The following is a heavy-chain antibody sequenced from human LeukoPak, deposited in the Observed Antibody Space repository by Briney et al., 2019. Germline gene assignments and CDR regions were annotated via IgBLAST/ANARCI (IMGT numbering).Heavy chain of an antibody. CDR2: ISSSSSSYI. CDR1: GFTFSSYI. D-gene: IGHD3-22*01. J-gene: IGHJ2*01. CDR3: ARSADSSGPYWYFDL. V-gene: IGHV3-21*01. Sequence: GGSLRLSCAASGFTFSSYIMNWARQAPGKGLEWVSSISSSSSSYIYYADSVKGRFTISRDNAKNSLYLQMNSLRAEDTAVYYCARSADSSGPYWYFDLWGRGTLVTVSS.